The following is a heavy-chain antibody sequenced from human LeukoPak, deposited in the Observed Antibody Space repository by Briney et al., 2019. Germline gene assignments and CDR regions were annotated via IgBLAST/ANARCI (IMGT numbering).Heavy chain of an antibody. D-gene: IGHD6-19*01. J-gene: IGHJ4*02. V-gene: IGHV4-59*10. CDR2: IYTSGST. CDR1: GGSFSGYY. CDR3: ARVKSSGWGWGFNY. Sequence: PSETLSLTCAVYGGSFSGYYWSWIRQPAGKGLEWIGRIYTSGSTNYNPSLKSRVTMSVDTSKNQFSLKLSSVTAADTAVYYCARVKSSGWGWGFNYWGQGTLVTVSS.